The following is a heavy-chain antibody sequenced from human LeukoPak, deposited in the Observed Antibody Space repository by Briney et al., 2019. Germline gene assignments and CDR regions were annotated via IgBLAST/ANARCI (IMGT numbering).Heavy chain of an antibody. CDR1: GFTFSNHE. Sequence: TGGSLRLSCAASGFTFSNHEMNWVRQAPGKGPEWLSYISSSGGTIYYADSVKGRFTISRDNARNSLYLQMNSLRAEDTAVYYCARPHGGQGYWGQGTLVTVSS. D-gene: IGHD4-23*01. V-gene: IGHV3-48*03. J-gene: IGHJ4*02. CDR3: ARPHGGQGY. CDR2: ISSSGGTI.